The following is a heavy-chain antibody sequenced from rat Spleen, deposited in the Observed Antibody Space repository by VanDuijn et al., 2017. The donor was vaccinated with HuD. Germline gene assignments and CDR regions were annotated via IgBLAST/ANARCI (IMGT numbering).Heavy chain of an antibody. CDR2: IWGDGNT. CDR1: GFSLTSNS. J-gene: IGHJ3*01. V-gene: IGHV2-1*01. D-gene: IGHD3-8*01. CDR3: TRLNSPFAY. Sequence: QVQLKESGPGLVQPSQTLSPTCTVSGFSLTSNSVHWVRQPPGKGLEWMGGIWGDGNTAFSSVLKSRLSISRDTSKSQVFLKLNSLQTDDTAIYFCTRLNSPFAYWGQGTLVTVSS.